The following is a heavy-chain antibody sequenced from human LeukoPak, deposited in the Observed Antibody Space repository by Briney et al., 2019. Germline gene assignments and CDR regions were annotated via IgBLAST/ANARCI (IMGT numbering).Heavy chain of an antibody. CDR2: LSDDGFKT. J-gene: IGHJ5*02. CDR1: GLTFSNYD. V-gene: IGHV3-23*01. D-gene: IGHD2-21*02. Sequence: GGSLRLSWAASGLTFSNYDMNWARQTPGKGLEWVSGLSDDGFKTYYADSVKGRFTISRVTIQSTLYLLMNSLRAEDTAIYYCAIGCRGDCLSSGYESWGQGILVTVSS. CDR3: AIGCRGDCLSSGYES.